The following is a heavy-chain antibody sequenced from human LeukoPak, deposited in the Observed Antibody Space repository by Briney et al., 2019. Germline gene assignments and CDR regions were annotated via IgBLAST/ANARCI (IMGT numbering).Heavy chain of an antibody. J-gene: IGHJ4*02. CDR1: GGSFSGYY. CDR2: INHSGGT. V-gene: IGHV4-34*01. D-gene: IGHD5-12*01. Sequence: SSETLSLTCAVYGGSFSGYYWSWIRQPPGKGLEWIGEINHSGGTNYNPSLKSRVTISVDTSKNQFSLKLSSVTAADTAVYYCARGSGLFDYWGQGTLVTVSS. CDR3: ARGSGLFDY.